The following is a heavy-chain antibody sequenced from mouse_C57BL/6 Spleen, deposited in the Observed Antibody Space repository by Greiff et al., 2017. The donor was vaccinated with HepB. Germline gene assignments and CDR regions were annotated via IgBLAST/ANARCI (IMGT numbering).Heavy chain of an antibody. J-gene: IGHJ2*01. D-gene: IGHD2-4*01. CDR3: ARGGGLRLHYFDY. V-gene: IGHV5-6*01. CDR2: ISSGGSYT. CDR1: GFTFSSYG. Sequence: EVNVVESGGDLVKPGGSLKLSCAASGFTFSSYGMSWVRQTPDKRLEWVATISSGGSYTYYPDSVKGRFTISRDNAKNTLYLQMSSLKSEDTAMYYCARGGGLRLHYFDYWGQGTTLTVSS.